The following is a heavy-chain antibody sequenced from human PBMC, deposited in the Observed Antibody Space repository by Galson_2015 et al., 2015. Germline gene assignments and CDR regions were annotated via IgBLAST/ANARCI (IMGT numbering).Heavy chain of an antibody. V-gene: IGHV1-3*01. CDR1: GYTFTSYA. CDR2: INAGNGNT. Sequence: SVKVSCKASGYTFTSYAMHWVRQAPGQRLEWMGWINAGNGNTKYSQKFQGRVTITRDTSASTAYMELSSLRSEDTAVYHCARVPTGYSSSWYYFDYWGQGTLVTVSS. D-gene: IGHD6-13*01. J-gene: IGHJ4*02. CDR3: ARVPTGYSSSWYYFDY.